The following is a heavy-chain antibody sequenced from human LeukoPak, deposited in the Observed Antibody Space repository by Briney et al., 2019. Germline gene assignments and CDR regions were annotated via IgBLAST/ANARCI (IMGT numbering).Heavy chain of an antibody. CDR2: INPNNGGT. J-gene: IGHJ4*02. V-gene: IGHV1-2*02. CDR3: ARSGAYGSGSYLSY. Sequence: ASVKVSCKASGYTFTGYYIHWVRQAPGQGLEWMGWINPNNGGTNYAQKFQGRDTMTRDTSISTAYMELSSLRSDDTAVYYCARSGAYGSGSYLSYWGQGTLVTVSS. D-gene: IGHD3-10*01. CDR1: GYTFTGYY.